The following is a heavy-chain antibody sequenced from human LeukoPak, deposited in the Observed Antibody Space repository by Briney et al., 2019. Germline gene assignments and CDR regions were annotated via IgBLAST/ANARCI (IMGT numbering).Heavy chain of an antibody. CDR3: ARANSLGNYDHGPRYYYYGMDV. Sequence: GGSLRLSCAASGFTFSSYWMHWVRQAPGKGLVWVSRINSDGSSTNYADSVKGRFTISRDNSKNTLYLQMNSLRAEDTAVYYCARANSLGNYDHGPRYYYYGMDVWGQGTTVTVSS. CDR1: GFTFSSYW. J-gene: IGHJ6*02. V-gene: IGHV3-74*01. CDR2: INSDGSST. D-gene: IGHD3-3*01.